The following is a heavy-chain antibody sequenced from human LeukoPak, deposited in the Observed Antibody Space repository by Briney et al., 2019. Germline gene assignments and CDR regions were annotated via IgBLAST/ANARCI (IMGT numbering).Heavy chain of an antibody. J-gene: IGHJ4*02. CDR2: IYTRGNT. CDR3: ARLGAATTFDY. V-gene: IGHV4-4*07. Sequence: SETLSLTCTVSGSSISGYYWAWIRQPAGRGLEWIGHIYTRGNTNYSPSLKSRVTMSVDTSKNQFSPKLNSVTAADTAVYYCARLGAATTFDYWGQGSLVTVSS. CDR1: GSSISGYY. D-gene: IGHD2-15*01.